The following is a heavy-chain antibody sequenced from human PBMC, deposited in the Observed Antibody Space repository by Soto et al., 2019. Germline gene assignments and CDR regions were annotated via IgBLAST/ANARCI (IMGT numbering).Heavy chain of an antibody. Sequence: ASVKVSCKASGYTFTGYYMHWVRQAPGQGLEWMGWINPNSGGTNYAQKFQGRVTMTRDTSISTAYMELSRLRSDDTAVYYCARDKVGYSYGYYYYYGMDVWGQGTTVTVSS. J-gene: IGHJ6*02. CDR1: GYTFTGYY. V-gene: IGHV1-2*02. CDR2: INPNSGGT. CDR3: ARDKVGYSYGYYYYYGMDV. D-gene: IGHD5-18*01.